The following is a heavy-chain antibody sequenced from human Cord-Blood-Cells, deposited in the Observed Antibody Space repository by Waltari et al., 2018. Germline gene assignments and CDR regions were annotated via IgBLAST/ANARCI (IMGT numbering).Heavy chain of an antibody. CDR2: IIPIFGTA. V-gene: IGHV1-69*01. Sequence: QVQLVQSGAEVKKPGSSVKVPCKASGGTFSSYAISWVGPAPGQGLEWMGGIIPIFGTANYAQKFQGRVTITADESTSTAYMELSSLRSEDTAVYYCARERVWGSYRHYFDYWGQGTLVTVSS. J-gene: IGHJ4*02. D-gene: IGHD3-16*02. CDR1: GGTFSSYA. CDR3: ARERVWGSYRHYFDY.